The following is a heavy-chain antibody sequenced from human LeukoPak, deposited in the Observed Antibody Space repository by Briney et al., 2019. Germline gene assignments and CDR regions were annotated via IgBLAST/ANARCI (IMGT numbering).Heavy chain of an antibody. D-gene: IGHD5-12*01. J-gene: IGHJ4*02. V-gene: IGHV4-38-2*02. Sequence: SETLSLTCAVSGYSITSGYYWGWIRQPPGKGLEWIGSINHSGSTYYNPSLKSRVTISVDTSKNQFFLNLNSVTAADTAVYYCVRDVPSGYDDYWGQGILVTVSS. CDR2: INHSGST. CDR1: GYSITSGYY. CDR3: VRDVPSGYDDY.